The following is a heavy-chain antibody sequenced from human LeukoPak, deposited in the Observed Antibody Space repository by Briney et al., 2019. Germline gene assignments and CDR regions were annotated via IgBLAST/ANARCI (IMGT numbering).Heavy chain of an antibody. Sequence: GESLKISCKGSGYSFTSYWIGWVHQMPGKGLEWMGIIYPGDSDTRYSPSFQGQVTISADKSISTAYLQWSSLKASDTAMYYCARLRSSGWYGGNYGMDVWGQGTTVTVSS. CDR2: IYPGDSDT. CDR3: ARLRSSGWYGGNYGMDV. J-gene: IGHJ6*02. D-gene: IGHD6-19*01. V-gene: IGHV5-51*07. CDR1: GYSFTSYW.